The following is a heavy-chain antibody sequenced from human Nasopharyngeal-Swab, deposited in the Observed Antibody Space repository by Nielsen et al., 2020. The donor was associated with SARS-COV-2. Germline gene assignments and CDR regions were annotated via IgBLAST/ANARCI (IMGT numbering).Heavy chain of an antibody. J-gene: IGHJ6*02. CDR2: IYYSGST. Sequence: WIRQPPGKGLEWIGYIYYSGSTYYNPSLKSRVIISVDTSKNQFSLKLSSVTAADTAVYYCARDRVVPAAMWAYYYYYGMDVWGQGTTVTVSS. D-gene: IGHD2-2*01. CDR3: ARDRVVPAAMWAYYYYYGMDV. V-gene: IGHV4-31*02.